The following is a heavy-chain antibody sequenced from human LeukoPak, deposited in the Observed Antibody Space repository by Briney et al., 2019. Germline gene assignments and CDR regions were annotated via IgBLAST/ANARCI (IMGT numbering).Heavy chain of an antibody. CDR1: GYNFTKYW. CDR3: ARHLGPVAAAFDY. D-gene: IGHD6-13*01. CDR2: IYLGDSYT. J-gene: IGHJ4*02. Sequence: GESLKISCKGSGYNFTKYWIGWVRQMPGKGLEWMVIIYLGDSYTRYRQSFQGQVTISADKSISTAYLQWSSLKASDTAMYYCARHLGPVAAAFDYWGQGTLVTGSS. V-gene: IGHV5-51*01.